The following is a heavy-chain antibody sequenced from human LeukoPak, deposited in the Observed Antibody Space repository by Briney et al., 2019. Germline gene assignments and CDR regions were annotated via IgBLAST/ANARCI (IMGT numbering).Heavy chain of an antibody. J-gene: IGHJ4*02. V-gene: IGHV3-33*01. CDR3: ARGNARYYYDSRRLDY. CDR2: IWYDGSNK. D-gene: IGHD3-22*01. CDR1: GFTFSSYG. Sequence: PGGSLRLSCAASGFTFSSYGMHWVRQAPGKGLEWVAVIWYDGSNKYYADSVKGRFTISRDNSKNTLYLQMNSLRAEDTAVYYCARGNARYYYDSRRLDYWGQGTLVTVSS.